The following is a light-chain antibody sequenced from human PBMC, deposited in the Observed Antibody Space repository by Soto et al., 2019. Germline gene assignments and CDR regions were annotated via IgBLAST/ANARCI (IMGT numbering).Light chain of an antibody. CDR3: QHYNSYSEA. Sequence: DIQMTQSPSSVSASVRDRVTITCRASQGISSWLALYQQKPGKAPKLLIYAASSLQSGVPSRFSGSGSGTEFTLTISSLQPDDFATYYCQHYNSYSEAFGQGTKVDIK. J-gene: IGKJ1*01. CDR1: QGISSW. V-gene: IGKV1D-16*01. CDR2: AAS.